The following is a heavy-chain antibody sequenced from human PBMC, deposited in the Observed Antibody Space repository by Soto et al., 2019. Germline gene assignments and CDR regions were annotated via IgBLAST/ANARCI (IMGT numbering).Heavy chain of an antibody. CDR1: GFTFSSYS. Sequence: GGSLRLSCAASGFTFSSYSMNWVRQAPGKGLEWVSSISSSSSYIYYADSVKGRFTISRDNAKNSLYLQMNSLRAEDTAVYYCARDHVIHDSSGDYLSGMDVWGQGTTVTVSS. J-gene: IGHJ6*02. CDR2: ISSSSSYI. D-gene: IGHD3-22*01. CDR3: ARDHVIHDSSGDYLSGMDV. V-gene: IGHV3-21*01.